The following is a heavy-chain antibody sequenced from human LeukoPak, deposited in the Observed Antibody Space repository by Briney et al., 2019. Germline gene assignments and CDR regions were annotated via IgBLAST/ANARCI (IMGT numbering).Heavy chain of an antibody. J-gene: IGHJ6*03. V-gene: IGHV3-30-3*01. CDR1: GFTFSSYA. Sequence: PGGSLRLSCAASGFTFSSYAMHWVRQAPGRGLEWVAVISYDGSNKYYADSVKGRFTISRDNAKNSLYLQMNSLKAEDTAVYYCARVEKGGYDFYSGYYKGYYHMDVWGKGTTVTISS. CDR2: ISYDGSNK. D-gene: IGHD3-3*01. CDR3: ARVEKGGYDFYSGYYKGYYHMDV.